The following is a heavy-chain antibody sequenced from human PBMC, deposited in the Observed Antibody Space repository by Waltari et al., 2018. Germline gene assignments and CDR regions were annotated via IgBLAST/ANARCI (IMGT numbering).Heavy chain of an antibody. CDR3: SRDRGYSPVRGAFDI. CDR2: IYYSGST. V-gene: IGHV4-59*01. J-gene: IGHJ3*02. CDR1: GGSISSYY. Sequence: QVQLQESGPGLVKPSETLSLTCTVSGGSISSYYWSWIRQPPGKGLEWIGYIYYSGSTNYNPSLKSRVTISVDTSKNQFSLKLSSVTAADTAVYYCSRDRGYSPVRGAFDIWGQGTMVTVSS. D-gene: IGHD5-18*01.